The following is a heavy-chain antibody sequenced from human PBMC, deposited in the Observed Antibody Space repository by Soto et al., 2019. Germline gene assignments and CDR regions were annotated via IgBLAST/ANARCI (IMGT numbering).Heavy chain of an antibody. V-gene: IGHV1-8*01. Sequence: QVQLVQSGAEVKKPGASVKVSCKASGYTFTSYDINWVRQATGQGLEWMGWMNPNSGNTGYAQKFQGRVTMNRNTSISTAYMELSSLRSEDTAVYYCARGKHPLYDFLSGYYLNFDYWGQGTLVTVSS. D-gene: IGHD3-3*01. CDR2: MNPNSGNT. CDR1: GYTFTSYD. J-gene: IGHJ4*02. CDR3: ARGKHPLYDFLSGYYLNFDY.